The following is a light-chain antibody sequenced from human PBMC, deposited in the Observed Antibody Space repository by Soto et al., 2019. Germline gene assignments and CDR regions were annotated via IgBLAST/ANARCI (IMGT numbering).Light chain of an antibody. V-gene: IGKV3-20*01. CDR1: QSVSSSY. Sequence: EIVLTQSPGTLSLSPGERATLSCRASQSVSSSYLAWYQHKPGQAPRLLIYGASTRATGIPXXFSGSGSGTDFTLTISKLEPEDFAVYYCQQYGSLYLYNFGQGTK. CDR3: QQYGSLYLYN. J-gene: IGKJ2*01. CDR2: GAS.